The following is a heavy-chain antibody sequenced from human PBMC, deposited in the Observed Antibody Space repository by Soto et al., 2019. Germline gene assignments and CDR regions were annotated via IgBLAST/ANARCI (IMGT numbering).Heavy chain of an antibody. V-gene: IGHV3-15*01. Sequence: RVKGRFTISRDDSKNTLYLQMNSLKTEDTAVYYCTTVGAGTDYWGQGTLGTVS. CDR3: TTVGAGTDY. D-gene: IGHD6-19*01. J-gene: IGHJ4*02.